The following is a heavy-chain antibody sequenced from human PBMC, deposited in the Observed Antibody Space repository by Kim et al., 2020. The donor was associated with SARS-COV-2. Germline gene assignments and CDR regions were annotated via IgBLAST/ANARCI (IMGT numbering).Heavy chain of an antibody. D-gene: IGHD2-15*01. J-gene: IGHJ4*02. Sequence: SETLSLTCTVSGSSISSGDYYWSWIRQPPGKGLEWIGYIYYSGSTYYNPSLKSRVTISVDTSKNQFSLKLSSVTAADTAVYYCARLPGYCSGGSCFPYGARGRYPDYWGQGTLVTVSS. CDR1: GSSISSGDYY. CDR2: IYYSGST. V-gene: IGHV4-30-4*01. CDR3: ARLPGYCSGGSCFPYGARGRYPDY.